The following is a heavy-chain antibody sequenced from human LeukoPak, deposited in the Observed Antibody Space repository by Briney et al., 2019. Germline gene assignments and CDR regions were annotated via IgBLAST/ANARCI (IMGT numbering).Heavy chain of an antibody. CDR3: ATGQGGSSAV. Sequence: EWIGGFDPEDGETIYAQKFQGRVTMTQDTSTDTAYMELSSLRSEDTAVYYCATGQGGSSAVWGQGTLVTVSS. V-gene: IGHV1-24*01. J-gene: IGHJ4*02. CDR2: FDPEDGET. D-gene: IGHD3-16*01.